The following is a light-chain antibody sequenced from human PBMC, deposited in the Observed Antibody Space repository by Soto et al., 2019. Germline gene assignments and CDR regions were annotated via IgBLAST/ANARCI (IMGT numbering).Light chain of an antibody. CDR1: QSVSSSY. CDR3: KQYGSSPLT. CDR2: GAS. V-gene: IGKV3-20*01. Sequence: EIVLTQSPGTLSLSPGERATLSCRASQSVSSSYLAWYQQKPGQAPRLLIYGASSRATGIPDRFSGSGSGTDFTLTISRLEPEDFAVYYCKQYGSSPLTFDGGTKVEIK. J-gene: IGKJ4*01.